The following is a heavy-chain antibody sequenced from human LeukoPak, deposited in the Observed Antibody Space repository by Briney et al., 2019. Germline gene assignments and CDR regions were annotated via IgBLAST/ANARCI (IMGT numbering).Heavy chain of an antibody. Sequence: SGPTLVNPTQTLTLTCTFSGFSLSTRGIGVGWIRQPPEKALDWLALIYWDDDKRYSPSLKSRLTITKDTSKNQVVLTMTNMDPVDTATYYCARRTPAAFLDYWGQGALVTVSS. D-gene: IGHD6-13*01. J-gene: IGHJ4*02. V-gene: IGHV2-5*02. CDR3: ARRTPAAFLDY. CDR2: IYWDDDK. CDR1: GFSLSTRGIG.